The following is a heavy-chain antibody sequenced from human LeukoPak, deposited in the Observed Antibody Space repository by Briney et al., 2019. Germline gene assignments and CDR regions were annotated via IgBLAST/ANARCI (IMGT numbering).Heavy chain of an antibody. D-gene: IGHD2-21*02. Sequence: GGSLRLSCAASGFTFSTYSMIWVRQAPGKGLEWVSSISSSSTYIFYADSVKGRFTFSRDNAKNSLYLQMNSLGAEDTAVYYCARIQLHCGGDCYAIDYWGQGTLVTVSS. CDR3: ARIQLHCGGDCYAIDY. V-gene: IGHV3-21*01. J-gene: IGHJ4*02. CDR2: ISSSSTYI. CDR1: GFTFSTYS.